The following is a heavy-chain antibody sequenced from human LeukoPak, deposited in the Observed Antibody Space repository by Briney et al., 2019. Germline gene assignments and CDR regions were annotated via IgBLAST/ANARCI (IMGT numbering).Heavy chain of an antibody. D-gene: IGHD5-24*01. CDR1: GGSLSSYY. J-gene: IGHJ5*02. CDR3: ARGDGNWFDP. V-gene: IGHV4-59*01. Sequence: KPSETLSLTCTVSGGSLSSYYWSWIRQPPGKGLEWIGYIYYSGYTKYNPSLKSRVTISVDTSKNQFSLKLSSVTAADTAIYYCARGDGNWFDPWGQGTLVTVSS. CDR2: IYYSGYT.